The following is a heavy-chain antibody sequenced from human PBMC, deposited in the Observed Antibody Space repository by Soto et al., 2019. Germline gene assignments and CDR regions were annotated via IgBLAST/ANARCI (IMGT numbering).Heavy chain of an antibody. D-gene: IGHD1-26*01. J-gene: IGHJ6*02. CDR2: IYSDDTT. Sequence: GGSLRLSCAVSGFTVSNNYMNWVRQAPGKGLEWVSVIYSDDTTFYADSVKGRFTISRHNSKNTLYLQMNSLRAEDTAVYYCAKDEVGAVYYYYYGMDVWGQGATVTVSS. CDR1: GFTVSNNY. CDR3: AKDEVGAVYYYYYGMDV. V-gene: IGHV3-53*04.